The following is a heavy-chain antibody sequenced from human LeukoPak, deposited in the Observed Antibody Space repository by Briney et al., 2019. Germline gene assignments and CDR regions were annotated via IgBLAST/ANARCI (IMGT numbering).Heavy chain of an antibody. Sequence: GGSLRLSCAASGFTFSSYAMSWVRQAPGQGLEWVSAISGSGGSTYYADSVKGRFTISRDNSKNTLYLQMNSLRAEDTAVYYCAKEINSGIKKYYYGMDVWGQGTTVTVSS. CDR2: ISGSGGST. CDR3: AKEINSGIKKYYYGMDV. V-gene: IGHV3-23*01. D-gene: IGHD6-19*01. J-gene: IGHJ6*02. CDR1: GFTFSSYA.